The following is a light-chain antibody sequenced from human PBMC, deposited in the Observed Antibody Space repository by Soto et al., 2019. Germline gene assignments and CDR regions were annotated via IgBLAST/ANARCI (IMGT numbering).Light chain of an antibody. Sequence: EIVMTQSPATLSVSPGERATLSCRASQSVRANLAWYQQKAGQAPRLLIYGVSSRVTGLPARFSGSGSGTEFTLTISSLQSEDFAVYYCQQYNNWPLTFGQGTKVEI. J-gene: IGKJ1*01. CDR3: QQYNNWPLT. V-gene: IGKV3-15*01. CDR1: QSVRAN. CDR2: GVS.